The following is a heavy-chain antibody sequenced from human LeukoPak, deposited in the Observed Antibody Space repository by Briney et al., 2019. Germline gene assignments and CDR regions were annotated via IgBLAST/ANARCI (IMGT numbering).Heavy chain of an antibody. V-gene: IGHV1-69*13. J-gene: IGHJ4*02. D-gene: IGHD6-6*01. Sequence: GASVKVSCKASGGTFSSYAISWVRQAPGQGLEWMGGIIPIFGTANYAQKFQGRVTITADESTSSAYMELSSLRSEDTAVYYCAREEQLGYFDYWGQGTLVTVSS. CDR3: AREEQLGYFDY. CDR2: IIPIFGTA. CDR1: GGTFSSYA.